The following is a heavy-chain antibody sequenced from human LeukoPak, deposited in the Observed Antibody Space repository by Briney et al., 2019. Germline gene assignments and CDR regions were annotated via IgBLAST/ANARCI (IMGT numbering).Heavy chain of an antibody. V-gene: IGHV4-59*12. D-gene: IGHD6-19*01. CDR2: IYYSGST. Sequence: SETLSLTCTVSGGSISSYYWSWIRQPPGKGLEWIGYIYYSGSTYYNPSLKSRVTISVDTSKNQFSLKLSSVTAADTAVYYCAVAGPKRVTPNYWGQGTLVTVSS. CDR1: GGSISSYY. J-gene: IGHJ4*02. CDR3: AVAGPKRVTPNY.